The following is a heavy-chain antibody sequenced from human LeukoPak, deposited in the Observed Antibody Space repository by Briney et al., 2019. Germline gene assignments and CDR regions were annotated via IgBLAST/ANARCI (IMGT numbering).Heavy chain of an antibody. CDR3: VKDSSFDY. V-gene: IGHV3-30*18. Sequence: GRSLRLSCAASGFTFSSYGMHWVRQAPGKGLEWVAVISYDGSNKYYADSVKGRFTISRDNSKNTLYLQMNSLRAEDTAVYYCVKDSSFDYWGQGTLVTVSS. CDR2: ISYDGSNK. J-gene: IGHJ4*02. CDR1: GFTFSSYG.